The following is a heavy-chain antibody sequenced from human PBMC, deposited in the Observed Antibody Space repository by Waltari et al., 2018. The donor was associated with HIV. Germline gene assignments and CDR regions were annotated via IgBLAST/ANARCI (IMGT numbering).Heavy chain of an antibody. D-gene: IGHD1-26*01. CDR1: GFTFSSYS. V-gene: IGHV3-48*01. Sequence: EVQLVEPGGGLVQPGGSLRLSCAASGFTFSSYSMNWVRQAPGKGLEWVSYISSSSSTIYYADSVKGRFTISRDNAKNSLYLQMNSLRAEDTAVYYCARDAHSGSYGTEDYWGQGTLVTVSS. J-gene: IGHJ4*02. CDR3: ARDAHSGSYGTEDY. CDR2: ISSSSSTI.